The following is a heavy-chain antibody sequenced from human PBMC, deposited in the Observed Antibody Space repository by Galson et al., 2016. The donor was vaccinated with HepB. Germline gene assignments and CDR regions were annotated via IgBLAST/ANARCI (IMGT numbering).Heavy chain of an antibody. CDR3: AGGVVTSTGNWFDP. CDR1: GGSIKSPNTY. V-gene: IGHV4-39*01. Sequence: SETLSLTCAVSGGSIKSPNTYWGWIRQPPGKGLEWIGTIHYSGATYYSPSLRSPLTLSVDTSKNQFSLQVTSVTAADTAVYYCAGGVVTSTGNWFDPWGQGTLVTVAS. CDR2: IHYSGAT. J-gene: IGHJ5*02. D-gene: IGHD2-21*02.